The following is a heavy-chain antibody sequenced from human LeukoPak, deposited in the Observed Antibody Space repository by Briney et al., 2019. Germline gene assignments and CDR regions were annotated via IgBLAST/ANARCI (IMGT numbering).Heavy chain of an antibody. CDR1: GFSLSTNEMC. CDR2: IDWDDDK. J-gene: IGHJ4*02. V-gene: IGHV2-70*11. Sequence: SGPALVKPTQTLTLTCTFSGFSLSTNEMCMSWIRQPPGKALEWLARIDWDDDKYYSTSLKTRLTISKDTSKNQVVLTMTNMDPVDTATYYCARCSITLVRGVIITRIFDYWGQGTLVTVSS. CDR3: ARCSITLVRGVIITRIFDY. D-gene: IGHD3-10*01.